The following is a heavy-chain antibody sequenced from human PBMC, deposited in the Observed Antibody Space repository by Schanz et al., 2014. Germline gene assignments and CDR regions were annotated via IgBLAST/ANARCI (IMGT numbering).Heavy chain of an antibody. Sequence: EVQLVESGGGLVQPGGSLRLSCAASGFTYSSYWMHWVRQAPGKGLVWVSTIDTAGSYTGYVDSVKGRFTISRDNSRDTLYLQMNDLRAEDTALYYCAKGRFGELLDYWGQGTLVTVSS. CDR1: GFTYSSYW. D-gene: IGHD3-10*01. V-gene: IGHV3-74*01. CDR2: IDTAGSYT. J-gene: IGHJ4*02. CDR3: AKGRFGELLDY.